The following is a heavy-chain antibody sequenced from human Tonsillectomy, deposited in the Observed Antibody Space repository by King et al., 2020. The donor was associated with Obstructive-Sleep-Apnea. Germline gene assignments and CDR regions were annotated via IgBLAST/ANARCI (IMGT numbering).Heavy chain of an antibody. J-gene: IGHJ4*02. V-gene: IGHV3-15*01. CDR3: TTDPRD. Sequence: VQLVESGGGLVKPGGSLRLSCEASGFTFSKTWMSWVRQAPGKGLEWVGRFKSKNDGGTIDYAAPVKGRFIISRDDSESTVYLQMNSLKTEDTAVYYCTTDPRDWGQGTLVTVSA. CDR2: FKSKNDGGTI. D-gene: IGHD3-10*01. CDR1: GFTFSKTW.